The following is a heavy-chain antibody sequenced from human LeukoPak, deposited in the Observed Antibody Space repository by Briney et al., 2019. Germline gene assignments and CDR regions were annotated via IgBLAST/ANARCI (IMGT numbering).Heavy chain of an antibody. CDR1: GFTFGSYG. V-gene: IGHV3-23*01. CDR2: ISGSGGST. D-gene: IGHD6-13*01. J-gene: IGHJ4*02. CDR3: VRGAYSSSWLNFDY. Sequence: PGGSLRLSCAASGFTFGSYGMSWVRQAPGKGLEWVSAISGSGGSTYYADSVKGRFTISRDNSKNTLYLQMNSLRAEDTAVYYCVRGAYSSSWLNFDYWGQGTLVTVSS.